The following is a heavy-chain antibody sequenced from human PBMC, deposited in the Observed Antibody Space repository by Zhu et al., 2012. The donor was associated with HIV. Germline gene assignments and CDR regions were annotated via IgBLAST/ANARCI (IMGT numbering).Heavy chain of an antibody. V-gene: IGHV3-23*01. CDR3: AKDRLTLDAFDI. Sequence: EVQLLESGGGFVYPGGSLRLSCVASGFTFINYGMSWVRQAPGKGPEWVSAISGSGSNTYYIGSVKGRFTISRDNSKNTVFLQMNSLRAEDAAVYYCAKDRLTLDAFDIWGQGTMVTVSS. CDR2: ISGSGSNT. J-gene: IGHJ3*02. CDR1: GFTFINYG.